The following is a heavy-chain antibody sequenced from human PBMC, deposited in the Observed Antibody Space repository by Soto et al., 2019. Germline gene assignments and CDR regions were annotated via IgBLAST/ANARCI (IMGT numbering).Heavy chain of an antibody. CDR1: GFTFSSYA. V-gene: IGHV3-23*01. Sequence: GSLRLSCAASGFTFSSYAMSWVRQAPGKGLEWVSAISGSGGSTYYADSVKGRFTISRDNSKNTLYLQMNSLRAEDTAVYYCAKDQYCSGGSCYSKYFQHWGQGTLVTGS. CDR2: ISGSGGST. D-gene: IGHD2-15*01. CDR3: AKDQYCSGGSCYSKYFQH. J-gene: IGHJ1*01.